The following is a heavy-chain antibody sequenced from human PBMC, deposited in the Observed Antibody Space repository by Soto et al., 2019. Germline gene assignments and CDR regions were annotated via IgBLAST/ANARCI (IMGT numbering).Heavy chain of an antibody. D-gene: IGHD3-3*01. CDR3: ARDSITIFGVVTPSYYYGMDV. V-gene: IGHV1-46*01. Sequence: ASVKVSCKASGYTLTSYYMHWVRQAPGQGLEWMGIINPSGGSTSYAQKFQGRVTMTRDTSTSTVYMELSSLRSEDTAVYYCARDSITIFGVVTPSYYYGMDVWGQGTTVTVSS. CDR1: GYTLTSYY. CDR2: INPSGGST. J-gene: IGHJ6*02.